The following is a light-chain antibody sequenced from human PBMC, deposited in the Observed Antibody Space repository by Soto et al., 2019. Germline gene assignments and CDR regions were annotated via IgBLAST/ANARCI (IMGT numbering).Light chain of an antibody. CDR1: STDVDDYDY. V-gene: IGLV2-14*03. CDR3: SSYTSSAPFYV. CDR2: DVN. J-gene: IGLJ1*01. Sequence: QSALTQPASVSGPPGQSITISCTGASTDVDDYDYVSWYQQHPGQAPKLMIYDVNNRPSGVSNRFSGSKSGDTASLTISGLQAEDDADYYCSSYTSSAPFYVFGGGTKLTVL.